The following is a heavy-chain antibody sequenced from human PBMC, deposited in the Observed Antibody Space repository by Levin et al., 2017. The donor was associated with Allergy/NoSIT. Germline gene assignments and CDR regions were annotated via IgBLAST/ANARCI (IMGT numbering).Heavy chain of an antibody. Sequence: GGSLRLSCAASGFIFGDYDMHWVRQAPGKGLEWVSGISINSDNIDYSDSVKGRFTVSRDNVNNLVYLRMNSLTSEDTALYYGAKGSKCYGSSGDLDMYCDKWGQGTLVTVSS. V-gene: IGHV3-9*01. CDR1: GFIFGDYD. D-gene: IGHD3-22*01. J-gene: IGHJ4*02. CDR3: AKGSKCYGSSGDLDMYCDK. CDR2: ISINSDNI.